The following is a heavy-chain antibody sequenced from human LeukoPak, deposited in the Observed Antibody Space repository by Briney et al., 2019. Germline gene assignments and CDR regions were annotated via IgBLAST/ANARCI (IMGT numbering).Heavy chain of an antibody. CDR3: AKDIDVGSSWYIFWFDP. J-gene: IGHJ5*02. CDR1: GFTFDDYA. Sequence: GGSLRLSCAASGFTFDDYAMHWVRQAPGKGLEWVSGISWNSGSIGYADSVKGRSTISRDNAKNSLYLQMNSLRAEDTALYYCAKDIDVGSSWYIFWFDPWGQGTLVTVSS. D-gene: IGHD6-13*01. V-gene: IGHV3-9*01. CDR2: ISWNSGSI.